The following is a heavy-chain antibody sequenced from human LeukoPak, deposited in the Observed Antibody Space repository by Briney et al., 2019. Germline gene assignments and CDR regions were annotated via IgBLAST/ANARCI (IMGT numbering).Heavy chain of an antibody. V-gene: IGHV3-74*01. D-gene: IGHD2-15*01. Sequence: PGGSLRLSCAASGFTFSSYSMNWVRQAPGKGLVWVSRINPDGSITNYADSVKGRFTISRDNAKDTLYLQMNSLRAEDTAVYYCARTVGSRDYWGQGTLVTVSS. J-gene: IGHJ4*02. CDR3: ARTVGSRDY. CDR1: GFTFSSYS. CDR2: INPDGSIT.